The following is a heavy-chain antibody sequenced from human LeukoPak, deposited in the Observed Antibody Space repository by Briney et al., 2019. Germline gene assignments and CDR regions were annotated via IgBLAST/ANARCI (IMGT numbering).Heavy chain of an antibody. Sequence: SSETLSLTCGVYDLPFSGYYWSWVRQSPERGLEWICEVNDRGLTNYNPSLKSRVTLSVDPSTKQFSLTLTSVTAADKAMFFCARDPATLYNVAYYFDTWGQGTLVTVSS. J-gene: IGHJ4*02. V-gene: IGHV4-34*01. CDR2: VNDRGLT. D-gene: IGHD5/OR15-5a*01. CDR1: DLPFSGYY. CDR3: ARDPATLYNVAYYFDT.